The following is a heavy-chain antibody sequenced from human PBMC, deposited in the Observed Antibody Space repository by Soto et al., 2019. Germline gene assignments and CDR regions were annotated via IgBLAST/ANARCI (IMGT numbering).Heavy chain of an antibody. D-gene: IGHD3-10*01. CDR2: ISWNDDN. CDR3: AHARLSWVGGYFDY. V-gene: IGHV2-5*01. J-gene: IGHJ4*02. CDR1: GFSLATHGVG. Sequence: QVTLKESGPTLVKPTQSLTLTCTFSGFSLATHGVGVGWIRQPPGEALEWLALISWNDDNRYSPSLKSRLTTAKDTSKNQVVLTMANMDPVDTATYYCAHARLSWVGGYFDYWGQGILVTVSS.